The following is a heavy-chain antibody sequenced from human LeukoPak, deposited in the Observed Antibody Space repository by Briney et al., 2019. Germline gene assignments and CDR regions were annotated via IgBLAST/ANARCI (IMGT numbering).Heavy chain of an antibody. CDR1: GGTFSSYA. D-gene: IGHD2-15*01. CDR2: IIPIFGIA. J-gene: IGHJ5*02. Sequence: GASVKVSCKASGGTFSSYAISWVRQAPGQGLEWMGRIIPIFGIANYAQKFQGRVTITADKSTSTAYMELSSLRSEDTAVYYCARAPGGGSIQYNWFDPWGQGTLVTVSS. V-gene: IGHV1-69*04. CDR3: ARAPGGGSIQYNWFDP.